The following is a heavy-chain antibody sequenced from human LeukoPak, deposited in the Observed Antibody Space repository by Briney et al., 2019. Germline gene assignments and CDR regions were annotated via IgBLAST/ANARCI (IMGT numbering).Heavy chain of an antibody. CDR3: AATIKRDYGDTNLDY. J-gene: IGHJ4*02. CDR1: GDSISNYL. CDR2: MHNAVYT. V-gene: IGHV4-59*01. Sequence: SETLSLTCTVPGDSISNYLWSWIRQPPGKGLERIGYMHNAVYTNYNPSLKSRVTISGDTSRNQFSLKLTSVTAADTAVYYCAATIKRDYGDTNLDYWGQGTLVTVSS. D-gene: IGHD4/OR15-4a*01.